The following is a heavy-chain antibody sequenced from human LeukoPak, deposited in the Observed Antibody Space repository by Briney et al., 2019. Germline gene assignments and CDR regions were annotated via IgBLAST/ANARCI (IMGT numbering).Heavy chain of an antibody. CDR1: GFTFSSYA. Sequence: GGSLRLSCAASGFTFSSYAMHWVRQAPGKGLEWVANIKNDGTVKNYVDSVKGRFTISRDNAKNSLYLQMNSLRAEDTAVYYCAKDSYSKGDYWGQGVLVTVSS. J-gene: IGHJ4*02. D-gene: IGHD6-13*01. CDR2: IKNDGTVK. CDR3: AKDSYSKGDY. V-gene: IGHV3-7*01.